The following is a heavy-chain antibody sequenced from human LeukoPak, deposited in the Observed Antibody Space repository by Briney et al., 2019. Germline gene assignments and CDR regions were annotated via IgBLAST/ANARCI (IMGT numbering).Heavy chain of an antibody. CDR3: AKVGDDFWSGPVS. D-gene: IGHD3-3*01. V-gene: IGHV3-48*01. CDR1: GFTFSSYT. CDR2: ISSSSGTL. Sequence: GSLRLSCAASGFTFSSYTMSWVRQAPGKGLEWISYISSSSGTLRYADSVKGRITISRDNAKNSVYLQMNSLRAEDTAVYYCAKVGDDFWSGPVSWGQGTLVTVSS. J-gene: IGHJ4*02.